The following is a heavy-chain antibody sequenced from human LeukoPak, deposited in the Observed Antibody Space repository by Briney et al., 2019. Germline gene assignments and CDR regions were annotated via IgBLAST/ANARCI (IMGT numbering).Heavy chain of an antibody. Sequence: GGSLRLSCAVSGFTFISYGMHRVRQAPAQGLAWVAVISYDGSNKYYADSVKGRFTISRDNSKNTLYLQMNSLRVEDTAVYYCAKGHYADYGDHWGQGTLVTVSS. V-gene: IGHV3-30*18. D-gene: IGHD4-17*01. CDR1: GFTFISYG. J-gene: IGHJ4*02. CDR2: ISYDGSNK. CDR3: AKGHYADYGDH.